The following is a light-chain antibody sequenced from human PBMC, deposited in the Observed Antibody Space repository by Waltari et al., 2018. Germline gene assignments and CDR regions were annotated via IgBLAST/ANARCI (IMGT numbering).Light chain of an antibody. CDR1: SSNTGRKY. Sequence: SVLTQPPSASGTPGQRVTLSCSGSSSNTGRKYVYWYQQLPGTAPKLLLYRNNQRPSGVPDRFSGSQSGTSASLAISGLRSEDEADYYCAAWDDSLSAWVFGGGTKLTVL. J-gene: IGLJ3*02. CDR3: AAWDDSLSAWV. CDR2: RNN. V-gene: IGLV1-47*01.